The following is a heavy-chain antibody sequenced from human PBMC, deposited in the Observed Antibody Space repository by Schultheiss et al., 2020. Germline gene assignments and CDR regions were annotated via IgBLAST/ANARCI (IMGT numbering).Heavy chain of an antibody. CDR2: INHSGST. D-gene: IGHD5-18*01. J-gene: IGHJ4*02. CDR1: GGSFSGYY. Sequence: SETLSLTCAVYGGSFSGYYWSWIRQPPGKGLEWIGEINHSGSTNYNPSLKSRVTISVDTSKNQFSLKLSSVTAADTAVYYCAATETTWIQLWLFDYWGQGTLVNVSS. V-gene: IGHV4-34*01. CDR3: AATETTWIQLWLFDY.